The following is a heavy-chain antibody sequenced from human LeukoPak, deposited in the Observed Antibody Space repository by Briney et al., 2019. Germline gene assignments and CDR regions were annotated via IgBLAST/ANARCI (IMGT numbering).Heavy chain of an antibody. CDR1: GFTFSSYG. J-gene: IGHJ4*02. V-gene: IGHV3-21*04. Sequence: GGSLRLSCVASGFTFSSYGMHWVRQAPGKGLEWVSSISSSSNYIYYADSVRGRFTISRDTSKNMVFLQMNSLRVEDTAVYYCARGIDYWGRGTLVTVSS. CDR2: ISSSSNYI. CDR3: ARGIDY.